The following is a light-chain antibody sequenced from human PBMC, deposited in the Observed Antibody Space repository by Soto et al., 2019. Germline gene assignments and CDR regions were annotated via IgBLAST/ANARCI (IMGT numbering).Light chain of an antibody. CDR3: QQYVNSPIT. CDR1: RSLSSDY. J-gene: IGKJ5*01. CDR2: HAS. Sequence: IVLMQSPDTLSLSPGERATLSCRASRSLSSDYLAWYQQKPGQAPRLLFYHASRRATGTPDRFSVSGSGTDFTLTISRLEPEDFVVYYCQQYVNSPITFGQGTRLEI. V-gene: IGKV3-20*01.